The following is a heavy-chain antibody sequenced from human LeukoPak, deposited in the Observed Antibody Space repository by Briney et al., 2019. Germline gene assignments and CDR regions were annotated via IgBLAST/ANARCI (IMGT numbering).Heavy chain of an antibody. V-gene: IGHV3-30*18. CDR1: GFTFGSYW. CDR3: AKDLGYCSSTSCYKGAGYYYYYGMDV. J-gene: IGHJ6*02. CDR2: ISYDGSNK. Sequence: GGSLRLSCAASGFTFGSYWMGWVRQAPGKGLEWVAVISYDGSNKYYADSVKGRFTISTDNSKNTLYLQMNSLRAEDTAVYYCAKDLGYCSSTSCYKGAGYYYYYGMDVWGQGTTVTVSS. D-gene: IGHD2-2*02.